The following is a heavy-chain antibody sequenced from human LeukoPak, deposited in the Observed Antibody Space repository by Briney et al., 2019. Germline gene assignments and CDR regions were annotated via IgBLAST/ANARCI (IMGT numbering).Heavy chain of an antibody. Sequence: PGGSLRLSCAASGFNFDDYGMSWVRQAPGKGLEWVSGIIWSGGSTGYADSVKGRFTISRDNAKNSLYLQMNSLRAEDTALYYCARDDYGSGSWDDYWGQGTLVTVSS. V-gene: IGHV3-20*04. CDR1: GFNFDDYG. CDR3: ARDDYGSGSWDDY. J-gene: IGHJ4*02. D-gene: IGHD3-10*01. CDR2: IIWSGGST.